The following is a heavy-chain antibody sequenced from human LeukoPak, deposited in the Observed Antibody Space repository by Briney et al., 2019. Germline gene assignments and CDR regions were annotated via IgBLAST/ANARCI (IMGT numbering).Heavy chain of an antibody. J-gene: IGHJ5*02. CDR3: ASYIAARRYWFDP. D-gene: IGHD6-6*01. CDR2: IYDSGST. V-gene: IGHV4-39*07. CDR1: GGSIRSSYYY. Sequence: PSETLSLTCTVSGGSIRSSYYYWGWIRQPPGKGLEWIGSIYDSGSTNYNPSLKSRVTISVDTSKNQFSLKLSSVTAADTAVYYCASYIAARRYWFDPWGQGTLVTVSS.